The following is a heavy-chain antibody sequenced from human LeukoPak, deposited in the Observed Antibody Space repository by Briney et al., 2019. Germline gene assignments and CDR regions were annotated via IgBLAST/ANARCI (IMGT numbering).Heavy chain of an antibody. D-gene: IGHD3-3*01. J-gene: IGHJ6*03. Sequence: PGGSLRLSCAASGFTFSSYGMHWVRQAPGKGLEWVAFIRYDGGNKYYADSVKDRFTISRDDSKNTLYPQMNSLRAEDTAVYYSAKGTRYYDFWSHHYYYYYMDVWGKGTTVTVSS. CDR2: IRYDGGNK. CDR3: AKGTRYYDFWSHHYYYYYMDV. CDR1: GFTFSSYG. V-gene: IGHV3-30*02.